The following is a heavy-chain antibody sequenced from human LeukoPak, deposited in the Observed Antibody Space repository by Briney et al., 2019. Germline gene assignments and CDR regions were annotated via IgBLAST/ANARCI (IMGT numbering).Heavy chain of an antibody. CDR3: AKDPSRSSSWYGNWFDP. CDR2: ISGSGGST. V-gene: IGHV3-23*01. D-gene: IGHD6-13*01. CDR1: GFTFSSYA. Sequence: GRSLRLSCAASGFTFSSYAMSWVRQAPGKGLEWVSAISGSGGSTYYADSVKGRFTISRDNSKNTLYLQMNSLRAEDTAVYYCAKDPSRSSSWYGNWFDPWGQGTLVTVSS. J-gene: IGHJ5*02.